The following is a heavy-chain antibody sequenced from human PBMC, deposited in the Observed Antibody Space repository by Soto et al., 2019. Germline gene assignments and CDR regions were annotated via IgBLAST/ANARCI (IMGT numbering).Heavy chain of an antibody. CDR2: ISGSGGST. J-gene: IGHJ3*02. D-gene: IGHD3-9*01. CDR1: GFTFSSYA. V-gene: IGHV3-23*01. Sequence: PGGSLRLSCAASGFTFSSYAMSWVRQAPGKGLEWVSAISGSGGSTYYADSVKGRFTISRDNSKNTLYLQMNSLRAEDTAVYYCAKDQGAGRNFDWLLGADAFDIWGQGTMVTVSS. CDR3: AKDQGAGRNFDWLLGADAFDI.